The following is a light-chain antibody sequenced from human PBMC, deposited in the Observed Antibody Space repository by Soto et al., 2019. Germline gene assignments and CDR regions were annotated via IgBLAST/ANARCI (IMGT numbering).Light chain of an antibody. CDR2: GAS. CDR3: QQYGSSFWT. Sequence: EIVLTQSPGTLSLSPGERATLSCRASQSVSSSYLAWYQQKPGQAPRLLIYGASSRATGIPDGFSGSGSGTDFTLTISRLEPEDFAVYYCQQYGSSFWTFGQGTKVEIK. V-gene: IGKV3-20*01. CDR1: QSVSSSY. J-gene: IGKJ1*01.